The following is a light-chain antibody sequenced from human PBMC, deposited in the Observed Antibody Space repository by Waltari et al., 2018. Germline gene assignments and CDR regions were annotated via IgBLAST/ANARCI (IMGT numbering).Light chain of an antibody. J-gene: IGKJ4*02. V-gene: IGKV3-20*01. CDR1: QSIRSNY. CDR3: QQCGSSPLT. Sequence: EIVLTQYPDTLSLSPGERDTLSCSASQSIRSNYFAWYQQKPGQAPRFLISGASSRAPRIPYRVSGSGSGTDFTLTNSRLEPEDFAVYYCQQCGSSPLTFGGGTKVQIK. CDR2: GAS.